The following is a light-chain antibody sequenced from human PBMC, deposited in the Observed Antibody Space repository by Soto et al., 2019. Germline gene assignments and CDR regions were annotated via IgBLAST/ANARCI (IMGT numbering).Light chain of an antibody. CDR1: QSVCSS. V-gene: IGKV3-11*01. Sequence: ETVLTQSPATLSLSPGERATLSCRASQSVCSSLGWYQQKPGQAPRLLIYDASNRATGIPARFSGSGSGTDFILTISSLEPEDFAVYYCQQRSNWPPTFGQGTKVEIK. CDR2: DAS. CDR3: QQRSNWPPT. J-gene: IGKJ1*01.